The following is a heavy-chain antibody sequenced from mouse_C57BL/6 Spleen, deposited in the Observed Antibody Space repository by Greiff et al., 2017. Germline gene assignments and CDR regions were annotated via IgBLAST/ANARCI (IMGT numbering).Heavy chain of an antibody. CDR3: ARPYSNYGYWYFDV. Sequence: EAMLVESGGGLVKPGGSLKLSCAASGFTFSSYTMSWVRQTPEKRLEWVATISGGGGNTYYPDSVKGRFTISRDNAKNTLYLQMSSLRSEDTALYYCARPYSNYGYWYFDVWGTGTTVTVSS. CDR2: ISGGGGNT. CDR1: GFTFSSYT. D-gene: IGHD2-5*01. J-gene: IGHJ1*03. V-gene: IGHV5-9*01.